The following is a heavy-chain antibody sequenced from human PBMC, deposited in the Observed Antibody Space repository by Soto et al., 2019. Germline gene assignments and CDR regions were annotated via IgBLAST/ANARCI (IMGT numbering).Heavy chain of an antibody. J-gene: IGHJ4*02. CDR1: GGSISSSDYY. D-gene: IGHD4-17*01. CDR2: IYYSGSA. V-gene: IGHV4-39*01. Sequence: SETLSLTCTVSGGSISSSDYYWGWIRQPPGKGLECVGNIYYSGSASYNPSLKSRVTISVDTSKNQVSLKLSSVTAADTAVYNCGRGDPRAGVDYCGQETQFTVSS. CDR3: GRGDPRAGVDY.